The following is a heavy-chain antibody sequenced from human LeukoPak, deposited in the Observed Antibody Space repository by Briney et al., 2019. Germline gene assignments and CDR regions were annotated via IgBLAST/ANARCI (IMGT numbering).Heavy chain of an antibody. D-gene: IGHD6-6*01. J-gene: IGHJ4*02. CDR1: GCTFTGYY. CDR2: INPNSGGT. V-gene: IGHV1-2*02. CDR3: ARDLAAREYYFDY. Sequence: GASVKVSCKASGCTFTGYYMHWVRQAPGQGLEWMGWINPNSGGTNYAQKFQGRVTMTRDTSISTAYMELSRLRSDDTAVYYCARDLAAREYYFDYWGQGALVTVSS.